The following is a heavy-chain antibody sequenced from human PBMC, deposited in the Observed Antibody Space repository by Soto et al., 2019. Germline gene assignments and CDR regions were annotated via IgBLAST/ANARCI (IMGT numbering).Heavy chain of an antibody. CDR3: AKWFGELFDGFDV. CDR1: GFSFSDFG. Sequence: QVQLVESGGGVVQPGRSLRLSCEGSGFSFSDFGMHWVRQAPGKGLEWVAVISYDGSNKNFADSVKGRFAISRDTSKNMMYLQMNSLRPEDTAVYYCAKWFGELFDGFDVWGQGTVVTVSS. J-gene: IGHJ3*01. V-gene: IGHV3-30*18. CDR2: ISYDGSNK. D-gene: IGHD3-10*01.